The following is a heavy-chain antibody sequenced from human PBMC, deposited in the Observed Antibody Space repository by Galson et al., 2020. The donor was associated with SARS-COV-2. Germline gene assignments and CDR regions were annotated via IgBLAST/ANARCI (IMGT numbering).Heavy chain of an antibody. D-gene: IGHD3-22*01. V-gene: IGHV1-2*02. Sequence: ASVKVSCKASGYTFTGYYMHWVRQAPGQGLEGMGWINPNSGGTNYAQKFQGRVTMTRDTSISTAYMELSRLRSDDTAVYYCARLPYYYDSSGYLAGFDPWGQGTLVTVSS. CDR2: INPNSGGT. CDR1: GYTFTGYY. J-gene: IGHJ5*02. CDR3: ARLPYYYDSSGYLAGFDP.